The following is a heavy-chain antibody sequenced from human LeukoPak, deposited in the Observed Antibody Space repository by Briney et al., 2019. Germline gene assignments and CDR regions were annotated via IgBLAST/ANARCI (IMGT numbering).Heavy chain of an antibody. J-gene: IGHJ3*02. CDR2: INSDGSST. V-gene: IGHV3-74*01. Sequence: GRSLRLSCAASGFTFSSYWMHWVRQAPGKGLVWVSRINSDGSSTSYADSVKGRFTISRDNAKNTLYLQMNSLRAEDTAVYYCARASSGGSRWGFAFDIWGQGTMVTVSS. D-gene: IGHD2-15*01. CDR1: GFTFSSYW. CDR3: ARASSGGSRWGFAFDI.